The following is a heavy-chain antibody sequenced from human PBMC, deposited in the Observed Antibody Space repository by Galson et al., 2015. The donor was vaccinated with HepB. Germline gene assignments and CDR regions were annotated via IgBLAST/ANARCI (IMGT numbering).Heavy chain of an antibody. V-gene: IGHV3-23*01. CDR3: AKGRDFVDTAMVTGIYFDY. J-gene: IGHJ4*02. CDR1: GFTFSSYA. Sequence: SLRLSCAASGFTFSSYAMSWVRQAPGKGLEWVSAISGSGGSTYYADSVKGRFTISRDNSKNTLYLQMNSLKAEDTAVYYCAKGRDFVDTAMVTGIYFDYWGQGTLVTVSS. CDR2: ISGSGGST. D-gene: IGHD5-18*01.